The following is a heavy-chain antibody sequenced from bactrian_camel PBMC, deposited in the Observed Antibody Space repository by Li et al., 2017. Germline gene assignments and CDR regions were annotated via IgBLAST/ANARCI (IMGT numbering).Heavy chain of an antibody. CDR1: GYTYNRNC. J-gene: IGHJ2*01. V-gene: IGHV3S1*01. Sequence: VQLVESGGGSVQAGGSLRLSCAASGYTYNRNCMAWFRQAPGKEREGVAAIRRDGDETWYAASVKGRFTVSKDNGVDILYLEMNNLKPEDTATYLCAADTCGGWYPFESALNKYLKHWGQGTQVTVS. CDR2: IRRDGDET. D-gene: IGHD6*01. CDR3: AADTCGGWYPFESALNKYLKH.